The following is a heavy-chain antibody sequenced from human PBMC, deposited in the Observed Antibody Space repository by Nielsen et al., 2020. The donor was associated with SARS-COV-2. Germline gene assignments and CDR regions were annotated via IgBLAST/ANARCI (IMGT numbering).Heavy chain of an antibody. CDR1: AFTFSTYW. J-gene: IGHJ4*02. V-gene: IGHV3-74*01. D-gene: IGHD3-16*01. Sequence: GESLKISCAASAFTFSTYWMHWVRQAPGKGLEWVSRIKSDGSSISYGDSVKGRFTISRDNAKNTLYLQMNSLRAEDTAVYYCVRGLQVPNGLAHRWGQGTLVTVSS. CDR2: IKSDGSSI. CDR3: VRGLQVPNGLAHR.